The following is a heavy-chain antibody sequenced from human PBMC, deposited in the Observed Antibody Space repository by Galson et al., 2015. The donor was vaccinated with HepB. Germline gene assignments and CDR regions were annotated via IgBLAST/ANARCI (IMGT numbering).Heavy chain of an antibody. CDR3: ASAHCSSTSCPSDY. Sequence: SVKVSCKASGYTFTGYYMHWVRQAPGQGLEWMGGIIPIFGTANYAQKFQGRVTITADESTSTAYMELSSLRSEDTAVYYCASAHCSSTSCPSDYWGQGTLVTVSS. CDR2: IIPIFGTA. J-gene: IGHJ4*02. V-gene: IGHV1-69*13. CDR1: GYTFTGYY. D-gene: IGHD2-2*01.